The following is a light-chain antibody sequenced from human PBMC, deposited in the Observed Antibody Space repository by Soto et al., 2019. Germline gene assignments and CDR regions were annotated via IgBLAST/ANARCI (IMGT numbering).Light chain of an antibody. V-gene: IGKV1D-16*01. CDR3: QLYGSFPPT. CDR2: ATS. CDR1: RGVGRW. J-gene: IGKJ1*01. Sequence: DVQLTQSPSSLSASVGDRVIITCRASRGVGRWLAWYQQKPEKSPKSLIYATSTLQSSVPSRFNGSGSGTHFSLTISSLQPEDVATYYCQLYGSFPPTCGRGTKVEI.